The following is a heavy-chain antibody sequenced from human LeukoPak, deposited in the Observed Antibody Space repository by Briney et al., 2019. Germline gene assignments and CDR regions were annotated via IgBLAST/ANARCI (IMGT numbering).Heavy chain of an antibody. V-gene: IGHV4-39*07. D-gene: IGHD2-2*02. Sequence: PSQTLSLTCTVSGGSISSGSYYWGWIRQPPGKGLEWIGSIYHSGSTYYNPSLKSRVTISVDTSKNQFSLKLSSVTAADTAVYYCARREGYCNSTSCYNDWGQGTLVTVSS. CDR2: IYHSGST. J-gene: IGHJ4*02. CDR3: ARREGYCNSTSCYND. CDR1: GGSISSGSYY.